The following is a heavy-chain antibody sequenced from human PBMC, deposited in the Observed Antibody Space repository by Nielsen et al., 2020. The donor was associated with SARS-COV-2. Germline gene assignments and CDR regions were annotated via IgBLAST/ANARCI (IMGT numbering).Heavy chain of an antibody. CDR1: GFTFSSYW. J-gene: IGHJ4*02. Sequence: GESLKISCAASGFTFSSYWMSWVRQAPGKGLEWVSAISGSGGSTYYADSVKGRFTISRDNSKNTLYLQMNSLRAEDTAVYYCAKGYTPRYFDYWGQGTLVTVSS. CDR3: AKGYTPRYFDY. D-gene: IGHD5-24*01. V-gene: IGHV3-23*01. CDR2: ISGSGGST.